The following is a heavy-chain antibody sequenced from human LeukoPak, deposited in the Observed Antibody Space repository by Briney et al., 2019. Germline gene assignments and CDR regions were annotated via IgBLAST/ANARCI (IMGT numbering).Heavy chain of an antibody. D-gene: IGHD6-13*01. Sequence: GGSLRLSCAASGFTFDDYAMHWVRQAPGKGLEWVSGISWNSGSIGYADSVKGRFTISRDNAKNSLYLQMNSLRAEDTALYYCAKDISWGSSWYSDAFDIWGQGTMVTVSS. CDR2: ISWNSGSI. J-gene: IGHJ3*02. CDR1: GFTFDDYA. V-gene: IGHV3-9*01. CDR3: AKDISWGSSWYSDAFDI.